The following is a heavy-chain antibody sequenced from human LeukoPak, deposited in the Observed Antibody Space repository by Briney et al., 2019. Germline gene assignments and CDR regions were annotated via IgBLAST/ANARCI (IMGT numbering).Heavy chain of an antibody. CDR3: ARKYNEGDLLDLAY. D-gene: IGHD1-14*01. CDR2: IRHDGSNK. Sequence: GGSLRLSCAASGFIFTNYFMNWVRQAPGKGLEWVASIRHDGSNKYYVESVRGRFTISRDNTMNSLYLQMNSLRAEDTAVYYCARKYNEGDLLDLAYWGPGTLVTVSA. CDR1: GFIFTNYF. V-gene: IGHV3-7*01. J-gene: IGHJ1*01.